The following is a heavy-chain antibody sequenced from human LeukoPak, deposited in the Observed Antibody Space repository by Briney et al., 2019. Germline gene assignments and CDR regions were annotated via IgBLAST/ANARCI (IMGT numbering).Heavy chain of an antibody. J-gene: IGHJ6*03. D-gene: IGHD5-12*01. Sequence: GGSLRLSCAASGFTFSSYSMNWVRQAPGKGLEWVSYISSSSSTIYYADSVKGRFTISRDNAKNSLYLQMNSLRAEDTAVYYCARGVGGYDLLAYYYYMDVWGKGTTVTVSS. CDR3: ARGVGGYDLLAYYYYMDV. V-gene: IGHV3-48*01. CDR1: GFTFSSYS. CDR2: ISSSSSTI.